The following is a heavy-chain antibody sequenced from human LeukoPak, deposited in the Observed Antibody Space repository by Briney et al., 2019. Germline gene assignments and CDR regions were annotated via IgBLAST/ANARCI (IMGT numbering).Heavy chain of an antibody. CDR1: GYTLTELS. CDR2: FDPEDGET. Sequence: ASVKVSCKVSGYTLTELSMHWVRQAPGKGLEWIGGFDPEDGETIYAQKFQGRVTMTEDTSTDTAYMELSSLRSEDTAVYYCATFSIVGATNGLYYFDYWGQGTLVTVSS. D-gene: IGHD1-26*01. CDR3: ATFSIVGATNGLYYFDY. V-gene: IGHV1-24*01. J-gene: IGHJ4*02.